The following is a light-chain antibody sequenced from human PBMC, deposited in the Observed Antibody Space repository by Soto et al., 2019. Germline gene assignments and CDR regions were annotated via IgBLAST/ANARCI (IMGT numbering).Light chain of an antibody. CDR2: DAS. CDR1: QSISSW. V-gene: IGKV1-5*01. Sequence: DLQMTQSPSTLSASVGDRVTITCRASQSISSWLVWYQQKPGKAPKLLIYDASSLESGVPSRFSGSGSGTEFTLTISSLQPDDFATYYCQQYNSYSMYTFGQGTKLEIK. CDR3: QQYNSYSMYT. J-gene: IGKJ2*01.